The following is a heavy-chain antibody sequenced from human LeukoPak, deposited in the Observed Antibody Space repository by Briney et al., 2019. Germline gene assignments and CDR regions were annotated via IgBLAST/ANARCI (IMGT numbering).Heavy chain of an antibody. V-gene: IGHV3-15*01. CDR1: GLTFSNAW. Sequence: PGGSLRLSCVASGLTFSNAWMSWVRQAPGKGLEWVGRIKSKSDRLTIDYAAPVKGRFTISRDDAKNTLYLQMNSLKTEDTAVYYCTTDRYSYGSFDYWGQGTLVTVSS. D-gene: IGHD5-18*01. CDR2: IKSKSDRLTI. CDR3: TTDRYSYGSFDY. J-gene: IGHJ4*02.